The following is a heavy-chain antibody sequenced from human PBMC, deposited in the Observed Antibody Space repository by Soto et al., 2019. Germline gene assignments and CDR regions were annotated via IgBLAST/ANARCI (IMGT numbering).Heavy chain of an antibody. J-gene: IGHJ4*02. CDR3: ARVDCGGDCYLIDY. V-gene: IGHV1-18*01. Sequence: ASVKVSCKASGYTFTSYGISWVRQAPGQGLEWMGWIRAYNGNTNYAQKLQGRVTMTTDTSTSTAYMELSSLRSEDTAVYYCARVDCGGDCYLIDYWGQGTLVTVSS. CDR2: IRAYNGNT. D-gene: IGHD2-21*02. CDR1: GYTFTSYG.